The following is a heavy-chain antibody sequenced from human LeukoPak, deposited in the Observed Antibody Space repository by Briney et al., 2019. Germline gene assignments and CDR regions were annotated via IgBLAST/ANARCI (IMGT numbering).Heavy chain of an antibody. Sequence: GGSLRLSCAASGFTFSSYGMHWVRQAPGKGLEWVAVISYDDGSNKYYADSVKGRFTISRDNSKNTLYLQMNSLRAEDTAVYYCAKEQLTSGYGFLTDYWGQGTLVTVSS. D-gene: IGHD5-18*01. V-gene: IGHV3-30*18. CDR2: ISYDDGSNK. CDR1: GFTFSSYG. CDR3: AKEQLTSGYGFLTDY. J-gene: IGHJ4*02.